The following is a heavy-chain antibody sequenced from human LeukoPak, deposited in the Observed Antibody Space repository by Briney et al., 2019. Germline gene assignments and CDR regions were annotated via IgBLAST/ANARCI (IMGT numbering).Heavy chain of an antibody. D-gene: IGHD3-3*01. CDR1: GFTFSSYA. J-gene: IGHJ4*02. Sequence: GGSLRLSCAASGFTFSSYAMSWVRQAPGKGLEWVSAISGSGGSTYYADSVKGRFTISRDNSKNTLYLQMNCLRAEDTAVYYCAKDLDFWSGPSDYWGQGTLVTVSS. CDR3: AKDLDFWSGPSDY. V-gene: IGHV3-23*01. CDR2: ISGSGGST.